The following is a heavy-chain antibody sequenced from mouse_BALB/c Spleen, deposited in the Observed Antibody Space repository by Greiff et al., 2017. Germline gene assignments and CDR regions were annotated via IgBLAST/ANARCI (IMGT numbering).Heavy chain of an antibody. J-gene: IGHJ4*01. Sequence: EVKVVESGGGLVQPGGSRKLSCAASGFTFSSFGMHWVRQAPEKGLEWVAYISSGSSTIYYADTVKGRFTISRDNPKNTLFLQMTRLRSEDTAMYYCARSGYGNGLMDYWGQGTSVTVSS. CDR1: GFTFSSFG. D-gene: IGHD2-10*02. CDR2: ISSGSSTI. V-gene: IGHV5-17*02. CDR3: ARSGYGNGLMDY.